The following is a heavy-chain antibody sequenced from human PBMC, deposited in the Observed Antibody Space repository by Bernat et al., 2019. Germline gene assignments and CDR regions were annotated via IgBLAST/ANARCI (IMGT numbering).Heavy chain of an antibody. CDR1: GFNFRNFA. CDR2: IFSSGSPI. Sequence: EVQLVESGGGLVKPRGSLRLSCVDSGFNFRNFAMNWVRQAPGKGLEWVSSIFSSGSPIYYADSVKGRFTISRDNAKNSLYLQMNSLRAEDTAVYYCTRGLCGGDCYSDWGQGTLVTVSS. J-gene: IGHJ4*02. D-gene: IGHD2-21*01. CDR3: TRGLCGGDCYSD. V-gene: IGHV3-21*01.